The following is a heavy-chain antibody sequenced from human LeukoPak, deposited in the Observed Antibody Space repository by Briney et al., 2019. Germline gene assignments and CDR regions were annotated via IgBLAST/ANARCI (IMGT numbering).Heavy chain of an antibody. CDR1: GYRFSSYD. Sequence: EASVKVSCKASGYRFSSYDINWVRQATGQGLEWMAYMNPNSGKTVFAQNFRGRLTITRSTSMSTAYMELSSLRSQDTAVYYCARADSPGASFHYWGQGTLVTVSS. V-gene: IGHV1-8*03. D-gene: IGHD1-26*01. J-gene: IGHJ4*02. CDR2: MNPNSGKT. CDR3: ARADSPGASFHY.